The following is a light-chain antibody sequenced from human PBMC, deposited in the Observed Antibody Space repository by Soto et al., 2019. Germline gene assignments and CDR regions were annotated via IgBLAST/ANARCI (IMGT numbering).Light chain of an antibody. CDR1: NIGSKS. Sequence: SYELTQPPSVSVAPGKTARITCGGNNIGSKSVHWYQQKPGQAPVLVIYYDSDRPSGIPERFSGTNFGNTATLTISRVAVGDEADYYCQVWDSSSDLWVFGGGIKLTVL. CDR2: YDS. J-gene: IGLJ3*02. CDR3: QVWDSSSDLWV. V-gene: IGLV3-21*04.